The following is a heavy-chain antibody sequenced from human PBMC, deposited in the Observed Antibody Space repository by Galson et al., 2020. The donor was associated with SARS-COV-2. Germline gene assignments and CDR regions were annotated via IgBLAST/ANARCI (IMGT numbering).Heavy chain of an antibody. CDR2: INHSGST. Sequence: SDTLSLTCAVYGGSFSGYYWSWFRQPPGKGLEWIGEINHSGSTNYNPSLKSRVTISVDTSKNQFSLKLSSVTAADTAVYYCARGPRELLWFGELLPGIDYWGQGTLVTVSS. J-gene: IGHJ4*02. V-gene: IGHV4-34*01. CDR3: ARGPRELLWFGELLPGIDY. CDR1: GGSFSGYY. D-gene: IGHD3-10*01.